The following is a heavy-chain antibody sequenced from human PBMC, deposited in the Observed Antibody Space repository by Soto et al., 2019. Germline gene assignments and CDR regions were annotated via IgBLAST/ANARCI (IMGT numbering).Heavy chain of an antibody. D-gene: IGHD3-10*01. CDR2: MNPNSGNT. Sequence: QGLEWMGWMNPNSGNTGYAQKFQGRVTITRDTSASTAYMELSSLRSEDTAVYYCARVQGPMVRGVIPIFSYRGQGTLVPVSS. CDR3: ARVQGPMVRGVIPIFSY. J-gene: IGHJ4*02. V-gene: IGHV1-8*03.